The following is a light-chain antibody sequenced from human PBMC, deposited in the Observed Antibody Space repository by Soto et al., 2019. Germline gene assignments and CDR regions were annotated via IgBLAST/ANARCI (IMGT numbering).Light chain of an antibody. Sequence: QSVLTQPPSVSAAPGQKVTISCSGSSSNIGNNYVYWYRQLPGTAPKLLIYDNNKRPSGTPDRFSGSKSGTSATLGITGLQTGDEADYYCETWDSSLSAVVFGGGTQLTVL. J-gene: IGLJ2*01. CDR1: SSNIGNNY. CDR3: ETWDSSLSAVV. V-gene: IGLV1-51*01. CDR2: DNN.